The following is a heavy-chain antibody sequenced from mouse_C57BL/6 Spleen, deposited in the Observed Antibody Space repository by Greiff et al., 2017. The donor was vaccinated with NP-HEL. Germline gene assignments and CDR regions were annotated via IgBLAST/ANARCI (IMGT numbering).Heavy chain of an antibody. Sequence: DVKLQESGPGLVKPSQSLSLTCSVTGYSITSGYYWNWIRQFPGNKLEWMGYISYDGSNNYNPSLKNRISITRDTSKNQFFLKLNSVTTEDTATYYCARDRADYYGSSYWYFDVWGTGTTVTVSS. V-gene: IGHV3-6*01. CDR1: GYSITSGYY. CDR2: ISYDGSN. D-gene: IGHD1-1*01. CDR3: ARDRADYYGSSYWYFDV. J-gene: IGHJ1*03.